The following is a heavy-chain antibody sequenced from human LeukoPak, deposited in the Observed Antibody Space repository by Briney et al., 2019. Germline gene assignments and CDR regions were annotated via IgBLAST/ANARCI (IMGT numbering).Heavy chain of an antibody. CDR1: GFTFSSYA. Sequence: PGGSLRLSCAASGFTFSSYAMSWVRQAPGKGLEWVSAISGSGGSTYYADSVKGRFTISRDNSKNTLYLQMNSLRAEDTAVYYVIGFPEGYCSSTSCQGGYWGQGTLVTVSS. J-gene: IGHJ4*02. V-gene: IGHV3-23*01. CDR2: ISGSGGST. CDR3: IGFPEGYCSSTSCQGGY. D-gene: IGHD2-2*01.